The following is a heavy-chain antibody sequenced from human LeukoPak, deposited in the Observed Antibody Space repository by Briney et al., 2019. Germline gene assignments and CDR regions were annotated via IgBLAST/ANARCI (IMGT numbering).Heavy chain of an antibody. CDR3: ARDGYYYDSSGYYYPNDAFDI. J-gene: IGHJ3*02. CDR2: IWYDGSNK. CDR1: GFTFSSYG. V-gene: IGHV3-33*01. Sequence: PGGSLRLSCAASGFTFSSYGMHWVRQAPGKGLEWVAVIWYDGSNKYYADSVKGRFTISRDNSKNTLYLQMNSLRAEDTAVYYCARDGYYYDSSGYYYPNDAFDIWGQGTMVTVSS. D-gene: IGHD3-22*01.